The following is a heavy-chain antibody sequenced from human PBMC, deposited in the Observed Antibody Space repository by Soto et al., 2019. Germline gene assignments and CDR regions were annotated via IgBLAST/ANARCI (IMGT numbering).Heavy chain of an antibody. CDR1: GFAFGFYE. CDR3: ARDGYGDPYFYYGLDV. V-gene: IGHV3-48*03. Sequence: GGSLRLSCAASGFAFGFYELSWVRQAPGKGLEWLSYISTSGDTKYYADSVKGRFTISRDNARNSLFLQMNSLRVEDTAVYYCARDGYGDPYFYYGLDVWAQGTTVTVSS. D-gene: IGHD4-17*01. J-gene: IGHJ6*02. CDR2: ISTSGDTK.